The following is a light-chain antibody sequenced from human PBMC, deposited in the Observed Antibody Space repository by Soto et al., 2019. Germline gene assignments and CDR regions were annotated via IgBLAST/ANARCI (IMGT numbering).Light chain of an antibody. J-gene: IGLJ2*01. CDR3: QVWDSSHDHPI. Sequence: SYVLTQPPSVSVAPGQTARVSCGGDNIESKTVHWYHQRPGQAPVLVVYDDSDRPSGIPERFSGSHSGNTAALTISRVGDDDEADYYCQVWDSSHDHPIFGGGTKLTVL. CDR2: DDS. CDR1: NIESKT. V-gene: IGLV3-21*02.